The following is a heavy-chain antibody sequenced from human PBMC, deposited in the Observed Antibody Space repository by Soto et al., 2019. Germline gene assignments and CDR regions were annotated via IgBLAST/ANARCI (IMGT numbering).Heavy chain of an antibody. CDR3: TRDLKGGYDWLFDY. CDR1: SGSISSGNYY. Sequence: SETLSLTCTVSSGSISSGNYYWTWIRQHPGKGLEWIGYIYYSGSTYYNPSLKSRATISVDTSKNQFSLKLSSVTAADTAVYYCTRDLKGGYDWLFDYWGKGTRVTVSS. V-gene: IGHV4-31*03. CDR2: IYYSGST. J-gene: IGHJ4*02. D-gene: IGHD5-12*01.